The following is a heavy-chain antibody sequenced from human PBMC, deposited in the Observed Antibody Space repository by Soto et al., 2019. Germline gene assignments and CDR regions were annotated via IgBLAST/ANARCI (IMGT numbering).Heavy chain of an antibody. CDR2: ISGSASNT. V-gene: IGHV3-23*01. CDR1: GFTFSSYA. Sequence: EVQLLDSGGGLVQPGGSLRLSCAASGFTFSSYAMTWVRQAPGKGLEWVSTISGSASNTYYADSVRGRFSISRDNSKNALYLQLNSLTAEDTAVYYCARDVGPGSTDYWGQGTLVTVSS. CDR3: ARDVGPGSTDY. J-gene: IGHJ4*02.